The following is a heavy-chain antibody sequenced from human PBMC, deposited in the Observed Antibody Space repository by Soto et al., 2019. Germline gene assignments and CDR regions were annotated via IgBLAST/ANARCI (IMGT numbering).Heavy chain of an antibody. J-gene: IGHJ4*02. Sequence: PGGSLRLSCPASGFTVSSYWMHWVRQAPGKGLVWVSRINSDGSSTSYADSVRGRFTISRDNAKNTLYLQMNSLRAEDTAVYYCASGYSYGYLDYWGQGTLVTVSS. CDR3: ASGYSYGYLDY. CDR1: GFTVSSYW. CDR2: INSDGSST. V-gene: IGHV3-74*01. D-gene: IGHD5-18*01.